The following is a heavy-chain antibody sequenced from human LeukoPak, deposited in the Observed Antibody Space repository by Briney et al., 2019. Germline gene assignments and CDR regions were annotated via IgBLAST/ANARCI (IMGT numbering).Heavy chain of an antibody. CDR3: ARVPERYSSSWYYFDY. J-gene: IGHJ4*02. Sequence: SETLSLTCAVHGGSFSGYYWSWIRQSPGKGLEWIGEINHSGSTNYNPSLKSRVTISVDTSKNQFSLKLSSVTAADTAVYYCARVPERYSSSWYYFDYWGQGTLVTVSS. CDR2: INHSGST. D-gene: IGHD6-13*01. CDR1: GGSFSGYY. V-gene: IGHV4-34*01.